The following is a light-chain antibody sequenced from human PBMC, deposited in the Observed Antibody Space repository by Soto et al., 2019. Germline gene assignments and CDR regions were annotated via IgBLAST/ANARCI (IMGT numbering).Light chain of an antibody. CDR2: EVS. CDR1: SSDVGGYNY. CDR3: SSYAGSNNLV. V-gene: IGLV2-8*01. J-gene: IGLJ1*01. Sequence: QSALTQPPSASGSPGQSVTISCTGTSSDVGGYNYVSWYQQHPGKAPKHMIYEVSKRPSGVPDRFSGSKSGNTASLTVSGLQAEDEADYYCSSYAGSNNLVFGTGTKLTVL.